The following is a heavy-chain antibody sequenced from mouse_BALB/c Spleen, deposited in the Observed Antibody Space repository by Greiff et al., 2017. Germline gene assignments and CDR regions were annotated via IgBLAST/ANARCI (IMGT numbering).Heavy chain of an antibody. Sequence: EVKVVESGGGLVKPGGSLKLSCAASGFTFSSYAMSWVRQTPEKRLEWVASISSGGSTYYPDSVKGRFTISSDNARTILYLQMRSLRSADTAMDYCARGLGGYAWFAYWGQGTLVTVSA. V-gene: IGHV5-6-5*01. CDR3: ARGLGGYAWFAY. D-gene: IGHD2-2*01. CDR2: ISSGGST. J-gene: IGHJ3*01. CDR1: GFTFSSYA.